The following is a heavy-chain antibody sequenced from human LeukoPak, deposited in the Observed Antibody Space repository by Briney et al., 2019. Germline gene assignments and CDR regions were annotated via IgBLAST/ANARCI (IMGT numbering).Heavy chain of an antibody. Sequence: GRSLRLSCAASGFTFSSYGMHWVRQAPGKGLEWVAVISYDGSNKYYADSVKGRFTISRDNSKNTLYLQMNSLRAEDTAVYYCAKAKPVYYYDSSGQHFDYWGQGTLVTVSS. V-gene: IGHV3-30*18. D-gene: IGHD3-22*01. J-gene: IGHJ4*02. CDR3: AKAKPVYYYDSSGQHFDY. CDR1: GFTFSSYG. CDR2: ISYDGSNK.